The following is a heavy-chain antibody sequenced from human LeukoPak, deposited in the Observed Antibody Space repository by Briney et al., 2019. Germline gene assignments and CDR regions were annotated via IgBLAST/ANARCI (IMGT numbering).Heavy chain of an antibody. V-gene: IGHV3-48*02. J-gene: IGHJ4*02. Sequence: HPGGSLRLSCAASGFTFSSYNMNWVRQAPGKGLEWVSYISSSSSTIYYADSVKGRFTISRDNAKNSLYLQMNSLRDEDTAVYYCAREYSSSSGSVSDYWGQGNLVTVSS. D-gene: IGHD6-6*01. CDR3: AREYSSSSGSVSDY. CDR2: ISSSSSTI. CDR1: GFTFSSYN.